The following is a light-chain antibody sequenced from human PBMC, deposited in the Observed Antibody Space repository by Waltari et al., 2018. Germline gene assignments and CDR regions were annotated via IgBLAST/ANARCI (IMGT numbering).Light chain of an antibody. CDR1: QSLLHSNGNTY. V-gene: IGKV2-30*02. Sequence: DVVMTQSPLSLPITPGQPASMTCRSSQSLLHSNGNTYLSWFLQKPGQPPRRLIYKVSNRDSGVPDRFSGSGAGTDFTLKISRVEAEDVVVYYCMQGTHFPPTFGQGTKVEIK. CDR2: KVS. J-gene: IGKJ1*01. CDR3: MQGTHFPPT.